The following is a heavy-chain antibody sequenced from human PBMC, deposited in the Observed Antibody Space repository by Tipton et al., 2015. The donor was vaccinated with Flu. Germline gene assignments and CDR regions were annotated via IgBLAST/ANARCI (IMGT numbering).Heavy chain of an antibody. CDR3: ARDFDDRAGYYYGLDV. CDR1: GFTFSDFY. CDR2: ITSRGKTM. D-gene: IGHD1-14*01. J-gene: IGHJ6*02. V-gene: IGHV3-11*01. Sequence: CAASGFTFSDFYMSWIRQAPGKGLEWLSYITSRGKTMYYADSVKGRFTISRDSAKNSLYLQMNSLRAEDSAVYYCARDFDDRAGYYYGLDVWGQGTTVTVSS.